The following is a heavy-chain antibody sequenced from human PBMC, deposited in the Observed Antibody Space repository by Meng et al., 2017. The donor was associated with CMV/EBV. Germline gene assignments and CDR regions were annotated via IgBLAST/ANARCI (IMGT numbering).Heavy chain of an antibody. V-gene: IGHV1-3*01. CDR1: GYTFTGYG. J-gene: IGHJ4*02. CDR3: ARGNGVAHDY. D-gene: IGHD3-3*01. CDR2: INAGDGSR. Sequence: QVQLVQSGAEVKKPGASVKVSCKASGYTFTGYGIHWVRQAPGQRLEWMGWINAGDGSRKYSQKFQDRVTITRDTSASTAYMELSSLRSEDTAVYYCARGNGVAHDYWGQGTLVTVSS.